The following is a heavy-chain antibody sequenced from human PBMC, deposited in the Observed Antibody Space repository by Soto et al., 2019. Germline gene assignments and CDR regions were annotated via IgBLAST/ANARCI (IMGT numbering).Heavy chain of an antibody. CDR2: IIFISGTT. J-gene: IGHJ4*02. Sequence: ASVKVSCKASGGTFSNYPISWVRQAPGQGLEWVGGIIFISGTTNYAQKFQGRVTITADKSTSTAYMELRSLRSEDTAVYYCARAHLVAGYSSTWTRGYFDYWGQGTLVTVSS. V-gene: IGHV1-69*06. D-gene: IGHD2-2*01. CDR1: GGTFSNYP. CDR3: ARAHLVAGYSSTWTRGYFDY.